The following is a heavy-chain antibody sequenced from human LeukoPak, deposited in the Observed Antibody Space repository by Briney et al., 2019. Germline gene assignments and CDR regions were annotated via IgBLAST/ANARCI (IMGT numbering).Heavy chain of an antibody. Sequence: ASVKVSCKASGGTFSSYAISWVRQAPGQGLEWMGGIIPIFGTANCAQKFQGRVTITADESTSTAYMELSSLRSEDTAVYYCARTLLWFGELSGWFDPWGQGTLVTVSS. CDR3: ARTLLWFGELSGWFDP. V-gene: IGHV1-69*13. D-gene: IGHD3-10*01. CDR2: IIPIFGTA. CDR1: GGTFSSYA. J-gene: IGHJ5*02.